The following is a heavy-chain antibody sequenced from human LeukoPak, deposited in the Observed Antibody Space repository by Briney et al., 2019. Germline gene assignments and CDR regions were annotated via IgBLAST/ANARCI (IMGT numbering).Heavy chain of an antibody. Sequence: PGGSLRLSCAASGFIFSNYAMSWVRQAPGKGLEWVSTIAVKGPFTISRDNSKNTLYMQMNSLRAEDTAIYYCAKVPHSDYGSGRPPFMDVWGQGTTVAVS. CDR2: I. D-gene: IGHD3-10*01. J-gene: IGHJ6*02. CDR3: AKVPHSDYGSGRPPFMDV. CDR1: GFIFSNYA. V-gene: IGHV3-23*01.